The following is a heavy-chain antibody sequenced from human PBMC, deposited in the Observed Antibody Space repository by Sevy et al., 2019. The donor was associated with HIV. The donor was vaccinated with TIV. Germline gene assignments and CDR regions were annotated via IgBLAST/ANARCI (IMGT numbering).Heavy chain of an antibody. CDR2: ISGNGDST. J-gene: IGHJ4*02. CDR1: GFTFNSYS. Sequence: GGSLRLSCSASGFTFNSYSMHWVRQAPGKGLEYVSGISGNGDSTYYADSVRGRFIISRDNSKNTLYLQMSSLRAEDTAVYYCVKDPTIRGYTVYEVDYWGQGTLVTVSS. CDR3: VKDPTIRGYTVYEVDY. V-gene: IGHV3-64D*06. D-gene: IGHD5-12*01.